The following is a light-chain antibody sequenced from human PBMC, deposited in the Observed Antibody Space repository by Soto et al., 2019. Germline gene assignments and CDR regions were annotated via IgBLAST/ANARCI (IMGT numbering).Light chain of an antibody. V-gene: IGLV7-43*01. CDR2: STD. CDR1: IGAVTSGHY. Sequence: QAVVTQEPSLTVSPGGTVTLTCASSIGAVTSGHYTNWLQQKPGQAPRALIYSTDTKHSWTPARFSGSLLGGKAALTLSGAQPEDEADYYCLLYYGGAVIFGGGTKLTVL. J-gene: IGLJ2*01. CDR3: LLYYGGAVI.